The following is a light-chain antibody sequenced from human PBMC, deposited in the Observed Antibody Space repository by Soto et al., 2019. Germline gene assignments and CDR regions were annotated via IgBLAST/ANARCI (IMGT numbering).Light chain of an antibody. V-gene: IGKV3-20*01. Sequence: ELVLTQSPGTLSLSPGERATLSCRASQSVISTYLAWYQQKPGQAPRLLIYGASRMATGIPDRFCGSGSVTGFTLTISILEPEDFAVYYCQQYSSSPITFGQGTRLEIK. CDR1: QSVISTY. CDR2: GAS. J-gene: IGKJ5*01. CDR3: QQYSSSPIT.